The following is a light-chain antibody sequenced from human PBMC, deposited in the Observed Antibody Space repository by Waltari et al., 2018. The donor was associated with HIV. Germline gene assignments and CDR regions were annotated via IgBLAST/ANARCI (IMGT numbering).Light chain of an antibody. Sequence: QSVLTQPPSASGTPGQRVIISCSGASSKIGSNTVSWYQHLPGTAPELLIYNNNQRPSGVPDRFSASKSATSASLAISGLQPEDDADYYCAAWDGSLNGPHYVFGTGTKVTVL. V-gene: IGLV1-44*01. J-gene: IGLJ1*01. CDR1: SSKIGSNT. CDR2: NNN. CDR3: AAWDGSLNGPHYV.